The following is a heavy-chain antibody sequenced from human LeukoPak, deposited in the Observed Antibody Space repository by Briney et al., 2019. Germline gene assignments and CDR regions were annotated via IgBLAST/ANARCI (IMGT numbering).Heavy chain of an antibody. CDR2: FYPEDGET. V-gene: IGHV1-24*01. J-gene: IGHJ5*02. CDR1: GYTLTELS. D-gene: IGHD4-23*01. CDR3: ARDGNDYGGNGWFDP. Sequence: ASVKVSCKVSGYTLTELSMHWVRQAPGKGLEWMGGFYPEDGETIYAQKFQGRVTITADESTSTAYMELSSLRSEDTAVYYCARDGNDYGGNGWFDPWGQGTLVTVSS.